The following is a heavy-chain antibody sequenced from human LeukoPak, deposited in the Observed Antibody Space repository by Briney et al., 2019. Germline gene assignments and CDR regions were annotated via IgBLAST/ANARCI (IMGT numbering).Heavy chain of an antibody. V-gene: IGHV3-30*03. CDR3: ARGGDIVVVPAAPWFDP. Sequence: GGSLRLSCAASGFTFSSYGMHWVRQAPGKGLEWVAVISYDGSNKYYADSVKGRFTISRDNSKNTLYLQMNSLRAEDTAVYYRARGGDIVVVPAAPWFDPWGQGTLVTVSS. CDR1: GFTFSSYG. J-gene: IGHJ5*02. CDR2: ISYDGSNK. D-gene: IGHD2-2*01.